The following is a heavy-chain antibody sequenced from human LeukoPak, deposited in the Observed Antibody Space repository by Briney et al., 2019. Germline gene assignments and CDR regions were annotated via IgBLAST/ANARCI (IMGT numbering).Heavy chain of an antibody. J-gene: IGHJ5*02. V-gene: IGHV3-53*01. CDR3: AKFGEITMVRGVIITSIRVERWFDP. CDR2: IYSGGST. Sequence: GGSLRLSCAASGFTVSSNYMSWVRQAPGKGLEWVSVIYSGGSTYYADSVKGRFTISRDNSKNTLYLQMNSLRAEDTAVYYCAKFGEITMVRGVIITSIRVERWFDPWGQGTLVTVSS. CDR1: GFTVSSNY. D-gene: IGHD3-10*01.